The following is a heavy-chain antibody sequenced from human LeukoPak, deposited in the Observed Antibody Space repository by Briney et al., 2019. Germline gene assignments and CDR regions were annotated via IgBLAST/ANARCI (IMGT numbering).Heavy chain of an antibody. D-gene: IGHD3-10*01. J-gene: IGHJ4*02. CDR1: GYPFSAHF. Sequence: ASVRVSCKASGYPFSAHFLNWVRQAPGQGLEWMGNIDTTTGNPRYAQDFTGRFVFSLDTSVSTAYLQITSLKADDTAAYYCVRGTPTPGMDYWGQGTQVAVSS. CDR3: VRGTPTPGMDY. V-gene: IGHV7-4-1*02. CDR2: IDTTTGNP.